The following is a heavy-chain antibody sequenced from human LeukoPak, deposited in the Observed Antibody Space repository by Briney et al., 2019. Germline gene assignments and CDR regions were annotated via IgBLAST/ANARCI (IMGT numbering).Heavy chain of an antibody. V-gene: IGHV3-7*01. D-gene: IGHD3-10*01. J-gene: IGHJ4*02. CDR1: GFRFSRDY. Sequence: PGGSLRLSSSASGFRFSRDYMSWVRQAPGKGLRCVAKIETDGSQQYYVDSVRGRFTISRDNSKNSLYLHLNFLRAVDTVVYYCVTETWLRFDHWGQGSLVTVSS. CDR3: VTETWLRFDH. CDR2: IETDGSQQ.